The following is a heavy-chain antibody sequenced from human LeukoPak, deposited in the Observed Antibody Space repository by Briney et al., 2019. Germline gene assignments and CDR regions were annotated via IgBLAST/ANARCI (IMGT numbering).Heavy chain of an antibody. CDR2: ISSSGSTI. CDR3: ATTQEEYRSYGGFDY. CDR1: GFTFSDYY. Sequence: GGSLRLSCAASGFTFSDYYMSWIRQAPGKGLEWVSYISSSGSTIYYADSVKGRFTISRDNAKNSLYLQMNSLRAEDTAVYYCATTQEEYRSYGGFDYWGQGTLVTVSS. V-gene: IGHV3-11*01. J-gene: IGHJ4*02. D-gene: IGHD6-6*01.